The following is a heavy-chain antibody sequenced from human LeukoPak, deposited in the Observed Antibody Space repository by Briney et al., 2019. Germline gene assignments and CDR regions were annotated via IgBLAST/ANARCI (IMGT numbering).Heavy chain of an antibody. Sequence: PSETLSLTCTVSSGSISGYYWSWIRQPAGKGLEWIGRIYSSGSTNCNPSLKSRVTMSVDTSKNQFSLKVSSVTAADTAVYYCARKSSGSPSLDYWGQGTLVTVSS. V-gene: IGHV4-4*07. CDR1: SGSISGYY. J-gene: IGHJ4*02. CDR2: IYSSGST. D-gene: IGHD6-19*01. CDR3: ARKSSGSPSLDY.